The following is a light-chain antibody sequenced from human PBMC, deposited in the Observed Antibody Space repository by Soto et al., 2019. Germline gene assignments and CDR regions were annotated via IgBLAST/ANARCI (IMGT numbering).Light chain of an antibody. CDR1: QSVSSSY. CDR3: QQYGSSPRT. J-gene: IGKJ1*01. Sequence: EIVLTQSPGTLSLSPGERATLSCRASQSVSSSYLAWYQQKPGQAPRPLIYGASSRATGIPDRFSSSGSGTDFTLTISRLEPEDFAVYYCQQYGSSPRTFGQGTKVEIK. V-gene: IGKV3-20*01. CDR2: GAS.